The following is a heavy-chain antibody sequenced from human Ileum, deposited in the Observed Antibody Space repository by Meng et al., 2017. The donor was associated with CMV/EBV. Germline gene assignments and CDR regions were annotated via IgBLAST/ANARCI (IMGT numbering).Heavy chain of an antibody. CDR2: INHSGST. Sequence: QVKLPHVAAGLLKPSETLSLPCAVYGGSFSGYYWSWIRSPPGKGLEWIGEINHSGSTNYNPSLKSRVTISVDTSKNQFFLKLSSVTAADTAVYYCSRGADAYKSGRSWGQGTLVTVSS. V-gene: IGHV4-34*01. J-gene: IGHJ5*02. D-gene: IGHD5-24*01. CDR1: GGSFSGYY. CDR3: SRGADAYKSGRS.